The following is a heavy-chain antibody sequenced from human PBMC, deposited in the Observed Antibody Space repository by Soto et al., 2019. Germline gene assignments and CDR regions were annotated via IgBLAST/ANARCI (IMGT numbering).Heavy chain of an antibody. CDR2: IYHSGST. Sequence: QVQLQESGPGLVKPSGTLSLTCAVSGGSISSSNWWSWVRQQPGKGLEWIGEIYHSGSTNYNPSLRSLVPISVGKSKNQFSRKHSSVTAASTSVYSCARGGGRWLRGLGAFDFWGQGTLVTVSS. J-gene: IGHJ4*02. D-gene: IGHD5-12*01. V-gene: IGHV4-4*02. CDR1: GGSISSSNW. CDR3: ARGGGRWLRGLGAFDF.